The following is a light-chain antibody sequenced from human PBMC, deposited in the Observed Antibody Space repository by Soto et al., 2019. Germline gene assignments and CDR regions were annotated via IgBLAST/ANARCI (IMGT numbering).Light chain of an antibody. J-gene: IGLJ1*01. CDR3: SSFSSGTTLFV. CDR2: EVN. Sequence: QSALTQPASVSGSPGQSITISCTGANSDIGDWNYVSWYQQYPGKAPKVIIYEVNYRPSGVSYRFSGSKSGNKASLTISGLQAEDEADYSCSSFSSGTTLFVFGGGTKVTVL. V-gene: IGLV2-14*01. CDR1: NSDIGDWNY.